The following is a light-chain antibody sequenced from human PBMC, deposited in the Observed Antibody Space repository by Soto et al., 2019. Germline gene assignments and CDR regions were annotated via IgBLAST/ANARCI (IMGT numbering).Light chain of an antibody. CDR3: QQYGSSPWT. V-gene: IGKV3-15*01. J-gene: IGKJ1*01. CDR1: ESVSSN. Sequence: EIVMTQSPATLSVSPWERATLSCRASESVSSNLAWYQQKPGQAPRLLIYGASTRATGIPARISGSGSGTEFTLTISSLQSEDFAVYYCQQYGSSPWTFGQGTTVEIK. CDR2: GAS.